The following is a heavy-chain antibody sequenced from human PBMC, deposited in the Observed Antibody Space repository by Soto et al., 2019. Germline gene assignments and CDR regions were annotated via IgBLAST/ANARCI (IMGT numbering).Heavy chain of an antibody. CDR3: TTDGSSGAYCSGGICIFDS. CDR2: IKSKTDGGTT. V-gene: IGHV3-15*07. CDR1: ALTLSNAR. D-gene: IGHD2-15*01. Sequence: SALTLSNARENVVRPAPGKGMEWVGRIKSKTDGGTTDYAAPVKGRFTISRDDSKNTLYLQMNSLKTEDTAVYYCTTDGSSGAYCSGGICIFDSWGHGALVTAPQ. J-gene: IGHJ4*01.